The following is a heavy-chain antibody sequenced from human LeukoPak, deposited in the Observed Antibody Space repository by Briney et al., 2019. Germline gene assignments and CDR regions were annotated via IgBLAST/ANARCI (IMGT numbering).Heavy chain of an antibody. Sequence: GGSLRLSCAASGFTFSSYAMSWVRQAPGKGLEWVSTISGSGGSTYYADSVKGRFTISRDNSKNTLYLQMNSLRAEDTAVYYCAKFKKEDYYDSSGYYGPANWGQGTLVTVSS. D-gene: IGHD3-22*01. V-gene: IGHV3-23*01. CDR1: GFTFSSYA. J-gene: IGHJ4*02. CDR3: AKFKKEDYYDSSGYYGPAN. CDR2: ISGSGGST.